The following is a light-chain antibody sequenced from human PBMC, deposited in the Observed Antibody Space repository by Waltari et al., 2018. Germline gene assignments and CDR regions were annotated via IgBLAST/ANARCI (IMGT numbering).Light chain of an antibody. CDR3: SSYRRSSTDLL. Sequence: QSALTQPASVSGSPGPSLTIPCTGISSDVGGYNFVSWYQQHPGKAPKLLIFDVGNRPSGVSNRFSGSKSGNTASLTISGLQPEDEADYYCSSYRRSSTDLLLGGGTKLTVL. V-gene: IGLV2-14*03. CDR2: DVG. J-gene: IGLJ2*01. CDR1: SSDVGGYNF.